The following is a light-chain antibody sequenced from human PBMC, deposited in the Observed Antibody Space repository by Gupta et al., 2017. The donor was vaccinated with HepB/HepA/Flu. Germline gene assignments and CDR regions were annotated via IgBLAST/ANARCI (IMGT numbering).Light chain of an antibody. V-gene: IGLV2-18*02. Sequence: QSALTQPPSGSGSPGQSVTISCTGTSSDVGSYNRVSWYQQPPGTAPKLMIYEVSTRPSGVPDRFSGSKSGNTASLTISGLQAEDEADYYCSSYTSSSTWVFGGGTKLTVL. CDR3: SSYTSSSTWV. CDR1: SSDVGSYNR. J-gene: IGLJ2*01. CDR2: EVS.